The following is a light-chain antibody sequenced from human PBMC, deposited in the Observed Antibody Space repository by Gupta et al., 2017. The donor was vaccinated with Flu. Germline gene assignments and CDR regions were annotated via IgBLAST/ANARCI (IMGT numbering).Light chain of an antibody. V-gene: IGKV1-33*01. J-gene: IGKJ5*01. Sequence: PSSLSASIGDRVTITCQASQDIRYYLNWYQQRPGRAPKLLIYDASNLETGVPSRFTGGGSGTDFSLTITSLQPEDIATYYCQQYDGLPHTFGQGTRLEVK. CDR3: QQYDGLPHT. CDR1: QDIRYY. CDR2: DAS.